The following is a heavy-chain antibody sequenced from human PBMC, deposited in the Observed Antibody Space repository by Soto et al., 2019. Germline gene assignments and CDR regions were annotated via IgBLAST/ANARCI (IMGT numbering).Heavy chain of an antibody. CDR3: ALALGPTTGLDY. J-gene: IGHJ4*02. CDR1: GGTIRSPDW. Sequence: SETLSLTCGVSGGTIRSPDWWTWIRQHPGKGLEWIGSIYNTGSTSYNPSLTSRLSISVDTSENHFSLRLFSVTVADTAVYYCALALGPTTGLDYWGQGSLVTVSS. CDR2: IYNTGST. D-gene: IGHD7-27*01. V-gene: IGHV4-31*11.